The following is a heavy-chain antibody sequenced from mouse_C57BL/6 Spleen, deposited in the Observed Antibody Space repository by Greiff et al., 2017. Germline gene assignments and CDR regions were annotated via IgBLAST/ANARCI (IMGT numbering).Heavy chain of an antibody. D-gene: IGHD2-12*01. J-gene: IGHJ4*01. CDR1: GFSLTSYG. V-gene: IGHV2-2*01. Sequence: VQLQQSGPGLVQPSQSLSITCTVSGFSLTSYGVHWVRQSPGKGLEWLGVIWSGGSTDYNAAFISRLSISKDNSKSHVFFIMNSLQADDTAIYYGARKRRGPENAMDYWGQGTSVTVSS. CDR3: ARKRRGPENAMDY. CDR2: IWSGGST.